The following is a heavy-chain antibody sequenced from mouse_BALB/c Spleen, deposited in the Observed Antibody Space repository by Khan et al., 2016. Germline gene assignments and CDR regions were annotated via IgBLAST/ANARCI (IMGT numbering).Heavy chain of an antibody. D-gene: IGHD1-1*01. Sequence: QVQLKESGPGLVAPSQSLSITCTVSGFSLTSYGVSWVRQPPGKGLEWMGVIWGDGSTNYHSALISRMSISKDTSKSQDFLKLNSLQTDDTATYYCANYGSSWYFDVWGAGTTVTVSS. CDR3: ANYGSSWYFDV. CDR2: IWGDGST. V-gene: IGHV2-3*01. CDR1: GFSLTSYG. J-gene: IGHJ1*01.